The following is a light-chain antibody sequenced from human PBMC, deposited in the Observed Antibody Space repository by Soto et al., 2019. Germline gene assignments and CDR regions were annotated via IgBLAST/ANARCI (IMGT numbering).Light chain of an antibody. J-gene: IGKJ1*01. V-gene: IGKV1-5*03. CDR2: KAS. Sequence: DIPMTQSPSPLSGSVGDRVTITCRASQTISSWLAWYQQKPGKAPKLLIYKASTLKSGVPSRFSGSGSGTEFTLTISSLQPDDFATYYCQHYNSYSEAFGQGTKVELK. CDR3: QHYNSYSEA. CDR1: QTISSW.